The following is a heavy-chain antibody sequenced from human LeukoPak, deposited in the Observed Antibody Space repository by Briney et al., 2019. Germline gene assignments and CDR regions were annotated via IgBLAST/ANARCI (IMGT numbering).Heavy chain of an antibody. CDR1: GFTFSSYA. J-gene: IGHJ4*02. CDR3: AKASGGYSYGPHDY. V-gene: IGHV3-23*01. Sequence: PGGSLGLSCAASGFTFSSYAMSWVRQAPGKGLEWVSAISGSGGSTYYADSVKGRFTISRDNSKNTLYLQMNSLRAEDTAVYYCAKASGGYSYGPHDYWGQGTLVTVSS. CDR2: ISGSGGST. D-gene: IGHD5-18*01.